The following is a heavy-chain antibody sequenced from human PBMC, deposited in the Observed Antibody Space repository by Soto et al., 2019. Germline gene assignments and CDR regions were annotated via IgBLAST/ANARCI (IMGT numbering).Heavy chain of an antibody. D-gene: IGHD2-15*01. CDR3: AKDRDCSGGSCYYNY. CDR1: GFTFSSYA. Sequence: EVQLLESGGDLVQPGGSLRLSCAASGFTFSSYAMNWVRQAPGKGLEWVSTISGSSGSTYYADSVKGRFTISRDNSKNTLYLQMNSLRAEDTAVYYCAKDRDCSGGSCYYNYWGQGTLVTVSS. CDR2: ISGSSGST. V-gene: IGHV3-23*01. J-gene: IGHJ4*02.